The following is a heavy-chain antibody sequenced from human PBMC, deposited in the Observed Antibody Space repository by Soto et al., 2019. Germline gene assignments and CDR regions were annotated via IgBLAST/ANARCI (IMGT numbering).Heavy chain of an antibody. CDR2: IWYDGGNK. V-gene: IGHV3-33*01. D-gene: IGHD6-13*01. Sequence: QVQLVESGGGVVQPGRSLRLSCAASGFTFSSYGMHWVRQAPGKGLEWVAVIWYDGGNKYYADSVKGRFTISRDNSKNTLYLQMNSLRADDTAVYYCARDYSQSWEPGYWGQGTLVTVSS. CDR1: GFTFSSYG. CDR3: ARDYSQSWEPGY. J-gene: IGHJ4*02.